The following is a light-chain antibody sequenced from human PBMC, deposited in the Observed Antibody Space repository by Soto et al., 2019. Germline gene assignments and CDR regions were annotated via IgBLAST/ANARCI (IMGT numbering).Light chain of an antibody. CDR2: EVS. V-gene: IGLV2-18*02. CDR1: SSDIGYHNR. CDR3: SSFESSATLV. J-gene: IGLJ3*02. Sequence: QSVLTQPPSVSGSPGQSVTISCTGTSSDIGYHNRVSWYQQPPGTAPKLMIYEVSTRYSGVPDRFSGSKSGNTASLTISGLQEEDEADYYCSSFESSATLVFGGGTKLTVL.